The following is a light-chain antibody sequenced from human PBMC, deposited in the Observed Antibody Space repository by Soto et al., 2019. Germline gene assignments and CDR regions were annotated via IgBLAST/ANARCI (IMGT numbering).Light chain of an antibody. J-gene: IGKJ1*01. CDR2: DAS. CDR1: QSISSW. Sequence: DIQMTQSPSTLSASVGDRVTITCRASQSISSWLAWYQQKPGKAPKLLIYDASSLESGVPSKFSGSGCETEFTLSVSSLQPDDFATYYCQQYNSYSPWTFGHGTKVEIK. CDR3: QQYNSYSPWT. V-gene: IGKV1-5*01.